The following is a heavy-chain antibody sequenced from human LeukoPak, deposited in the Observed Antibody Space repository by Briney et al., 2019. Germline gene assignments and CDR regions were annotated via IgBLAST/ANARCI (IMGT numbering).Heavy chain of an antibody. D-gene: IGHD6-19*01. CDR2: ISGSGDST. Sequence: GGSLRLSCAASGFTFSSYAMSWVRQAPGKGLEWVSVISGSGDSTYYADPVKGRFTISRDNSKNTLYLQMNSLRAEDTAVYYCAKSRAGSSYDGLHIWGQGTMVTVSS. J-gene: IGHJ3*02. V-gene: IGHV3-23*01. CDR1: GFTFSSYA. CDR3: AKSRAGSSYDGLHI.